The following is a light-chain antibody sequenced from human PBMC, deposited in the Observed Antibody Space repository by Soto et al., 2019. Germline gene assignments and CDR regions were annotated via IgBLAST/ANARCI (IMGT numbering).Light chain of an antibody. Sequence: EIVLTQSPATLSVSPGGGATLSCRASQSVSSHLAWYQQKPGQAPRLLIYGASSRATGIPDRFSGSGSGTDFTLTISRLEPEDFAVYYCQQYGSSPITFGQGTRLENK. J-gene: IGKJ5*01. CDR1: QSVSSH. CDR2: GAS. CDR3: QQYGSSPIT. V-gene: IGKV3-20*01.